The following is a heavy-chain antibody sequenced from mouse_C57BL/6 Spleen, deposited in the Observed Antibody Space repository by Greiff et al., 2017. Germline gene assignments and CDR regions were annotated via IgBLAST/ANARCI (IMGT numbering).Heavy chain of an antibody. V-gene: IGHV1-26*01. Sequence: EVQLQQSGPELVKPGASVKISCKASGYTFTDYYMNWVKQSHGKSLEWIGDINPNYGGTSYNQKFKGKATLTVDKSSSTASMELRSLTSEDSAVYYCARTYYSTYGGYFDYWGQGTTLTVSS. CDR3: ARTYYSTYGGYFDY. CDR1: GYTFTDYY. D-gene: IGHD2-5*01. J-gene: IGHJ2*01. CDR2: INPNYGGT.